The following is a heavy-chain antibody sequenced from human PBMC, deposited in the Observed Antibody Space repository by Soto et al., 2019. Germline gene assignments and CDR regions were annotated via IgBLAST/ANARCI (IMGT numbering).Heavy chain of an antibody. V-gene: IGHV4-59*01. Sequence: PSETLSLTCTVSGGSISSYYLSWIRQPPGKGLEWIGYIYYSGSTNYNPSLKSRVTISVDTSKNQFSLKLSSVTAADTAVYYCARDLSYYDYVWGGFDYWGQGTLVTVSS. D-gene: IGHD3-16*01. CDR1: GGSISSYY. CDR3: ARDLSYYDYVWGGFDY. CDR2: IYYSGST. J-gene: IGHJ4*02.